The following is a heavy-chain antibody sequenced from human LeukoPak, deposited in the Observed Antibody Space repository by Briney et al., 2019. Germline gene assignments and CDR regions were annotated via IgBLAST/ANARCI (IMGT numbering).Heavy chain of an antibody. CDR2: IYSGGST. V-gene: IGHV3-53*01. CDR1: GFTFSSNY. J-gene: IGHJ3*02. CDR3: ARDRGYCSGGSCWLGAFDI. Sequence: PGGSLRLSCAASGFTFSSNYMSWVRQAPGKGLEGVSVIYSGGSTYYADSVKGRFTISRDNSKNTLYLQMNSLRAEDTAVYYCARDRGYCSGGSCWLGAFDIWGQGTMVTVSS. D-gene: IGHD2-15*01.